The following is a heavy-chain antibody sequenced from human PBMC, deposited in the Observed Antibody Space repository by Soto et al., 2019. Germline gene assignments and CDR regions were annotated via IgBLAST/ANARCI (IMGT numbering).Heavy chain of an antibody. Sequence: QVQLVQSGPEVMKPGSSVKVSCKTPGGTFSNYLINWVRQAPGQGLEWMGRIIPILRRTDYTQNFQGRLTITADKSTNTAYLELRGLRSEDTAVYYCARGYYDGGLTQYFQPWGQGTLIIVSS. CDR3: ARGYYDGGLTQYFQP. CDR1: GGTFSNYL. V-gene: IGHV1-69*08. D-gene: IGHD3-22*01. J-gene: IGHJ1*01. CDR2: IIPILRRT.